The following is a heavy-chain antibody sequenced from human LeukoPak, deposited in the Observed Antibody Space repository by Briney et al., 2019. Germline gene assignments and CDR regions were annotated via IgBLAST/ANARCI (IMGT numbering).Heavy chain of an antibody. CDR3: ARDASASPSGDFWSGFGAKYGMDV. J-gene: IGHJ6*02. Sequence: PGRSLRLSCAASGFTFSSYGMHWVRQAPGKGLEWVAVIWYDGSNKYYADSVKGRFTISRDNSKNTLYLQMNSLRAEDTAVYYCARDASASPSGDFWSGFGAKYGMDVWGQGTTVTVPS. CDR2: IWYDGSNK. V-gene: IGHV3-33*01. CDR1: GFTFSSYG. D-gene: IGHD3-3*01.